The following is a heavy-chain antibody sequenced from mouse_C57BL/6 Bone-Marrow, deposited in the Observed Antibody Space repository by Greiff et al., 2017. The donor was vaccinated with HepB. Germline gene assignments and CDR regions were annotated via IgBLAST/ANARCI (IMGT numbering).Heavy chain of an antibody. J-gene: IGHJ4*01. CDR1: GYTFTSYW. CDR3: AREDYYAMDY. V-gene: IGHV1-69*01. Sequence: QVHLKQPGAELVMPGASVKLSCKASGYTFTSYWMHWVKQRPGQGLEWIGEIDPSDSYTNYNQKFKGKYTLTVDKSSSTAYMQLSSLTSEDSAVYDCAREDYYAMDYWGQGTAVTVSS. CDR2: IDPSDSYT.